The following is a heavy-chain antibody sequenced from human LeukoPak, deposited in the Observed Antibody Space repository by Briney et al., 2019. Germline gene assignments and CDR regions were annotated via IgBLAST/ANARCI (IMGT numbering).Heavy chain of an antibody. CDR1: GGSISSSSYY. CDR3: ARDSKGWLGHPQYYFDY. D-gene: IGHD5-24*01. CDR2: IYHSGST. Sequence: KPSETLSLTCTVSGGSISSSSYYWGWIRQPPGKGLEWIGEIYHSGSTNYNSSLKSRVTISVDKSKNQFSLKLSSVTAADTAVYYCARDSKGWLGHPQYYFDYWGQGTLVTVSS. J-gene: IGHJ4*02. V-gene: IGHV4-39*07.